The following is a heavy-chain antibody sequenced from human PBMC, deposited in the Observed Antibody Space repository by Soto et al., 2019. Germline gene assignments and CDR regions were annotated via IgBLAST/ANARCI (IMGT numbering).Heavy chain of an antibody. CDR1: GFTFSSYA. CDR3: AKDWVAAAGTDGFDS. CDR2: ISGSGGST. D-gene: IGHD6-13*01. Sequence: EVQLLESGGGLVQPGGSLRLSCAASGFTFSSYAMSWVRQAPGKGLEWVSAISGSGGSTYYADSVKGRFTISRDNSKNTLYRQMTSLRAEDTAVYYCAKDWVAAAGTDGFDSWGQGTLVTVSS. J-gene: IGHJ4*02. V-gene: IGHV3-23*01.